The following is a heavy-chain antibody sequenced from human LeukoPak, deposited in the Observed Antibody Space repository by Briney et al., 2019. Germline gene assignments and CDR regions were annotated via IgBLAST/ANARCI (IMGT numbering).Heavy chain of an antibody. J-gene: IGHJ4*02. V-gene: IGHV3-48*03. CDR3: TRVSRDGYSYGFYEY. CDR1: GFIFSNYD. CDR2: VGTSGTII. Sequence: GGSPRLSCVASGFIFSNYDMNWVRQAPGKGLECVSHVGTSGTIIYYADSVKGRFTISRDNARNSIHLQMSNLRAEDTAVYYCTRVSRDGYSYGFYEYWGQGTPVTVSS. D-gene: IGHD5-18*01.